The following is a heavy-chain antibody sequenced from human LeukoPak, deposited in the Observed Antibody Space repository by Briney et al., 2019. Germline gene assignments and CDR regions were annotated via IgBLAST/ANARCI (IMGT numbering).Heavy chain of an antibody. CDR2: ISAYNGNT. CDR3: ARGWLRFPFDY. D-gene: IGHD5-12*01. Sequence: ASVEVSCKASGYTFTKYAMNWVRQAPGQGLEWMGWISAYNGNTNYAQKLQGRVTMTTDTSTSTAYMELRSLRSDDTAVYYCARGWLRFPFDYWGQGTLVTVSS. V-gene: IGHV1-18*01. J-gene: IGHJ4*02. CDR1: GYTFTKYA.